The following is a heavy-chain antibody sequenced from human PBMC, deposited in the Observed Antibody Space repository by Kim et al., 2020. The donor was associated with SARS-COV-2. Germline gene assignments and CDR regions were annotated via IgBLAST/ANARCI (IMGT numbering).Heavy chain of an antibody. CDR2: IYYSGST. Sequence: SETLSLTCTVSGGSISSSSYYWGWIRQPPGKGLEWIGSIYYSGSTYYNPSLKSRVTISVDTSKNQFSLKLSSVTAADTAVYYCASFYYGSGSHNWFDPWGQGTLFTVSS. J-gene: IGHJ5*02. CDR1: GGSISSSSYY. D-gene: IGHD3-10*01. CDR3: ASFYYGSGSHNWFDP. V-gene: IGHV4-39*01.